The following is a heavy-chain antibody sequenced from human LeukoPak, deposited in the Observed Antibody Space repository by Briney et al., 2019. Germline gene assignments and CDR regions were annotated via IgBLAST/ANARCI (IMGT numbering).Heavy chain of an antibody. V-gene: IGHV4-38-2*01. D-gene: IGHD2-15*01. Sequence: SETLSLTCAVSGYSISSGYYWGWIRQPPGKGLEWIGEINHSGSTNYNPSLKSRVTISVDTSKNQFSLKLSSVTAADTAVYYCARVGQAVVAATPFDYWGQGTLVTVSS. CDR1: GYSISSGYY. CDR2: INHSGST. CDR3: ARVGQAVVAATPFDY. J-gene: IGHJ4*02.